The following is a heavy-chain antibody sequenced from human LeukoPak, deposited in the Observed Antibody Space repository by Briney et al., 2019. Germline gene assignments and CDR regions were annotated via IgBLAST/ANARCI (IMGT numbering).Heavy chain of an antibody. CDR3: AKSRSDVVDY. J-gene: IGHJ4*02. CDR2: ISYDGSNK. V-gene: IGHV3-30*04. D-gene: IGHD3-3*01. Sequence: GGSLRLSCAASGFTFSSYAMHWVRQAPGKGLEWVAVISYDGSNKYYADSVKGRFTISKDNSKNTLYLQMNSLRAEDTAVYYCAKSRSDVVDYWGQGTLVTVSS. CDR1: GFTFSSYA.